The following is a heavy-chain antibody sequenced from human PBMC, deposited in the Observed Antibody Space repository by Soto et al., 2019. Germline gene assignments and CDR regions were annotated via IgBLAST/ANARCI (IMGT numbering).Heavy chain of an antibody. D-gene: IGHD6-13*01. V-gene: IGHV1-69*13. J-gene: IGHJ5*02. CDR2: IIPIFGTA. CDR3: ARDRGIAAAGHTPNWFDP. CDR1: GGTFSSYA. Sequence: SVKVSCKASGGTFSSYAISWVRQAPGQGLEWMGGIIPIFGTANYAQKFQGRVTITADESTSTAYMELSSLRAEDTAVYYCARDRGIAAAGHTPNWFDPWGQGTLVTVS.